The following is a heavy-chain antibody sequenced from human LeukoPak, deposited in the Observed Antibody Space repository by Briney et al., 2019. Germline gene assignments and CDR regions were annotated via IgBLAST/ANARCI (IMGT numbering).Heavy chain of an antibody. V-gene: IGHV3-11*04. D-gene: IGHD1-7*01. J-gene: IGHJ4*02. Sequence: GGSLRLSCAASGFTFSDYYMSWIRQAPGKGLEWVSYISSSGSTMYYADSAKCRFTITRDNAKTSLYLQMNSLRAEDKAVYYCARELDLYNWNYGGGYYFDYWGQGTLVTVSS. CDR2: ISSSGSTM. CDR1: GFTFSDYY. CDR3: ARELDLYNWNYGGGYYFDY.